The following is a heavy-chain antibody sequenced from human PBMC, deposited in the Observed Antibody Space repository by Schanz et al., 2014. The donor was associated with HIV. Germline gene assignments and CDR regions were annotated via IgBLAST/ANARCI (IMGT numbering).Heavy chain of an antibody. D-gene: IGHD2-8*01. CDR2: IPYDGTNK. CDR3: ARDRMVYAQAPLYYFDY. CDR1: GFTFDSYG. V-gene: IGHV3-30*03. Sequence: QVQLVESGGGVVQPGRSLRLSCAASGFTFDSYGIHWVRQAPGKGLEWVAVIPYDGTNKKFADSVKGRVTISRDNSKNTLYLQMNSLRAEDTAVYYCARDRMVYAQAPLYYFDYWGQGTLVTVSS. J-gene: IGHJ4*02.